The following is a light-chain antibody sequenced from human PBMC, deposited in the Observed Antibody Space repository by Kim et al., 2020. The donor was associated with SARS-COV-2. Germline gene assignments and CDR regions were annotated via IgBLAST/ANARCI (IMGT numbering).Light chain of an antibody. CDR2: NTN. Sequence: QSVLTQPPSASGTPGQRVTISCSGSNSNIGSYTVNWYQQLPGTAPKLLIYNTNQRRSGVPDRFSGSKSGTSASLAISGLQSEDEADYYCAAWEVSLKGPVFGGGTQLTVL. CDR3: AAWEVSLKGPV. J-gene: IGLJ3*02. V-gene: IGLV1-44*01. CDR1: NSNIGSYT.